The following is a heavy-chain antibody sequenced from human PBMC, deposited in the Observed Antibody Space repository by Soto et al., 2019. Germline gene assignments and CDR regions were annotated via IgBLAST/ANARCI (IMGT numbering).Heavy chain of an antibody. D-gene: IGHD3-10*01. Sequence: PSQTLSLPCAISGDSVSSNSSACNWIRQSPSRGLEWLGRTYYRSKWYNDYAVSVKSRITINPDTSKNQFSLQLNSVTPEDTAVYYCARERLGYYGSGGAGMDVWGQGTTVTVSS. J-gene: IGHJ6*02. V-gene: IGHV6-1*01. CDR1: GDSVSSNSSA. CDR3: ARERLGYYGSGGAGMDV. CDR2: TYYRSKWYN.